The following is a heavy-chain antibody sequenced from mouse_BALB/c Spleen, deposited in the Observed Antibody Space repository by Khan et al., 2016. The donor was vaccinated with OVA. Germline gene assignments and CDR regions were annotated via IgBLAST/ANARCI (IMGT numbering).Heavy chain of an antibody. V-gene: IGHV1-76*01. Sequence: QVQLKESGAELVRPGALVKLSCKTSGYIFTSYWIHWVKQRSGQGLEWMARIYPGTGSPYYNEKFKGKATLTADKSSRPTHMQPSSLKSEDSAVYFCARDYGSNYAMDYWGQGTSVTVSS. D-gene: IGHD1-1*01. CDR1: GYIFTSYW. CDR2: IYPGTGSP. CDR3: ARDYGSNYAMDY. J-gene: IGHJ4*01.